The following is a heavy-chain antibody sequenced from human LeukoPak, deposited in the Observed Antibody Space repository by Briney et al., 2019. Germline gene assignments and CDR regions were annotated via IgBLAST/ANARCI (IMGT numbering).Heavy chain of an antibody. CDR2: IRYDGSNK. CDR1: GFTFSSYG. J-gene: IGHJ6*03. V-gene: IGHV3-30*02. D-gene: IGHD6-6*01. Sequence: TGGSLRLSCAASGFTFSSYGMHWVRQAPGKGLEWVAFIRYDGSNKYYADSVKGRFTISRDNSKNTLYLQMNSLRAEDTAVYYCAKDQNPNSSSSYYMDVWGKGTTVTVSS. CDR3: AKDQNPNSSSSYYMDV.